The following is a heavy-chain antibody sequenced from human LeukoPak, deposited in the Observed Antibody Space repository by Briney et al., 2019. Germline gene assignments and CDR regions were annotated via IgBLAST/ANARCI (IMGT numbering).Heavy chain of an antibody. CDR2: IKSKTDGGTT. D-gene: IGHD3-10*01. CDR1: GFTFSNAW. CDR3: IRLWFGEFI. V-gene: IGHV3-15*01. J-gene: IGHJ3*02. Sequence: GGSLRLSCTASGFTFSNAWMSWVRQAPGKGLEWVGRIKSKTDGGTTDYAAPVKGRFTISRDDSKNTLSLQMNSLKTEDTAVYYCIRLWFGEFIWGQGTMVSVSS.